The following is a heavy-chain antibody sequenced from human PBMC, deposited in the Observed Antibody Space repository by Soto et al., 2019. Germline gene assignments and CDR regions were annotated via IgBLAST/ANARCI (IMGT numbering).Heavy chain of an antibody. CDR1: GGSISSGGYS. CDR2: IYHSGST. V-gene: IGHV4-30-2*01. D-gene: IGHD5-12*01. J-gene: IGHJ5*02. CDR3: ARTATNWFDP. Sequence: SETLSLTCAVSGGSISSGGYSWSWIRQPPGKGLEWIGYIYHSGSTYYNPSLKSRVTISVDRSKNQFSLKLSSVTAADTAVYYCARTATNWFDPWGQGTLVTVSS.